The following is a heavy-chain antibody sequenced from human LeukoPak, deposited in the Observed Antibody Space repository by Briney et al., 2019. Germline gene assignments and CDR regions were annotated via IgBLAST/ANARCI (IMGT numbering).Heavy chain of an antibody. V-gene: IGHV4-4*07. J-gene: IGHJ3*02. D-gene: IGHD3-22*01. Sequence: KSSETLSLTCTVSGGSISSYYWSWIRQPAGKGLEWIGRIYTSGSTNYNPSLKSRVTISVDTSKNQFSLKLSSVTAADTAVYYCAADNYYDSSGAVCDAFDIWGQGTMVTVSS. CDR1: GGSISSYY. CDR3: AADNYYDSSGAVCDAFDI. CDR2: IYTSGST.